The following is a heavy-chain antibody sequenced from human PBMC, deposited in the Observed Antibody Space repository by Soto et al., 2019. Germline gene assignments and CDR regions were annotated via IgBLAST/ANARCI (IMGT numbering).Heavy chain of an antibody. CDR1: GYTFTVYY. V-gene: IGHV1-2*04. D-gene: IGHD6-19*01. J-gene: IGHJ5*02. CDR2: INPNSGGT. CDR3: ARDPVLGYSSGWYRDNWFDP. Sequence: ASVKVSCKASGYTFTVYYMHCVVQSPVQWLEWMGWINPNSGGTNYAQKFQGWVTMTRDTSISTAYMELSRLRSDDTAVYYCARDPVLGYSSGWYRDNWFDPWGQGTLVTVSS.